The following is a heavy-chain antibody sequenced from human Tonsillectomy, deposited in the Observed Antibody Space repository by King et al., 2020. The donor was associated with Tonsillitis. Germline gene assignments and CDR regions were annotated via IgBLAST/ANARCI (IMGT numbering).Heavy chain of an antibody. Sequence: LQLQESGPGLVKPSETLSLTCTVAGGSISSNNYYWGWIRQPPGKGLEWIGSIFHSGSTYYNPSLKSRVTISVDTSKNQFSLNLSSVTAADTAVYYCARLNYYDSSGYLSYFDYWGQGTLVTVSS. J-gene: IGHJ4*02. CDR2: IFHSGST. CDR3: ARLNYYDSSGYLSYFDY. CDR1: GGSISSNNYY. D-gene: IGHD3-22*01. V-gene: IGHV4-39*01.